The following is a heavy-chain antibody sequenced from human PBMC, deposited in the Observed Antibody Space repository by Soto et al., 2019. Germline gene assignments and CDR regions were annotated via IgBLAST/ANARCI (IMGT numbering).Heavy chain of an antibody. Sequence: QVQLQESGPGLVKPSQTPSLTCTVSGGSISSGDYYWSWIRQPPGKGLEWIGYKYYSGSTYYNPCLKSRVTISVDTSKNQFSLKLSSVTAADTAVYYCARVQGGGGGMVHNYWGQGTLVTVSS. CDR3: ARVQGGGGGMVHNY. CDR1: GGSISSGDYY. CDR2: KYYSGST. J-gene: IGHJ4*02. D-gene: IGHD1-1*01. V-gene: IGHV4-30-4*01.